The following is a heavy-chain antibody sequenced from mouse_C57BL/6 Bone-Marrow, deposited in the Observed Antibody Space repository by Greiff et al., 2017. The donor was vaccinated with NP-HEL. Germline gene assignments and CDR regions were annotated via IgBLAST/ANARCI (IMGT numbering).Heavy chain of an antibody. CDR1: GFNIKDYY. J-gene: IGHJ4*01. V-gene: IGHV14-2*01. Sequence: EVQRVESGAELVKPGASVKLSCTASGFNIKDYYMHWVKQRTEQGLEWIGRIDPEDGETKYAPKFQGKATITADTSSNTAYLQLSSLTSEDTAVYYCARITTVVATFDAMDYWGQGTSVTVSS. CDR2: IDPEDGET. D-gene: IGHD1-1*01. CDR3: ARITTVVATFDAMDY.